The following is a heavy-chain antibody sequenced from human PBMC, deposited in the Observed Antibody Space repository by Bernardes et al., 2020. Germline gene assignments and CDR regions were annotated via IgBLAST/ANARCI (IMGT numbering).Heavy chain of an antibody. Sequence: GGSLRLSCAASGFTFSPYAMSWVRQAPGKGLEWVSGISSGGESTYYADSVKGRFTISRDNPKNTLNLQMNSLRAEDTAIYYCARVGGSYHFDCWGQGTLVTVSS. CDR1: GFTFSPYA. CDR2: ISSGGEST. CDR3: ARVGGSYHFDC. V-gene: IGHV3-23*01. D-gene: IGHD1-26*01. J-gene: IGHJ4*02.